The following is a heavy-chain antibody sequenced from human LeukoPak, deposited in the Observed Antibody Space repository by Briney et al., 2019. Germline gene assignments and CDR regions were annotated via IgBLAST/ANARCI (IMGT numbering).Heavy chain of an antibody. CDR1: GGSISSGGYY. V-gene: IGHV4-31*03. J-gene: IGHJ4*02. D-gene: IGHD2-2*01. CDR2: IYYSGST. CDR3: ARGKYCSSTSCYGPFDY. Sequence: SETLSPTCTVSGGSISSGGYYWSWIRQHPGKGLEWIGYIYYSGSTYYNPSLKSRVTISVDTSKNQFSLKLSSVTAADTAVYYCARGKYCSSTSCYGPFDYWGQGTLVTVSS.